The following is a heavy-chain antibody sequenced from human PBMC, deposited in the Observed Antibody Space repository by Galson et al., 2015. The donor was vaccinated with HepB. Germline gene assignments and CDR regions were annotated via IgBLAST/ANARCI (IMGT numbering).Heavy chain of an antibody. CDR3: ARGHVHENYYDSSGRD. CDR2: IIPIFGTA. CDR1: GGTFSSYA. Sequence: SVKVSCKASGGTFSSYAISWVRQAPGQGLEWMGGIIPIFGTANYAQKFQGRVTITADKSTSTAYMELSSLRSEDTAVYYCARGHVHENYYDSSGRDWGQGTLVTVSS. V-gene: IGHV1-69*06. D-gene: IGHD3-22*01. J-gene: IGHJ4*02.